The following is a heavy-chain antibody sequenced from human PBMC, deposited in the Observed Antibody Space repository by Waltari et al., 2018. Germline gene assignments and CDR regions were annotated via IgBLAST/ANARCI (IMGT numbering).Heavy chain of an antibody. CDR2: IDYSGST. D-gene: IGHD1-26*01. V-gene: IGHV4-59*01. CDR1: GGSITGDY. J-gene: IGHJ2*01. CDR3: ARVAKGGDLLYWYFDL. Sequence: QVQLQESGPGLVKPSETLSLTCTVSGGSITGDYWSWIRQPPGKGLEWIGYIDYSGSTNHNPALKSRFTISVDTSKNQFSLKLSSVTAADTAVFYCARVAKGGDLLYWYFDLWGRGTLVTVSS.